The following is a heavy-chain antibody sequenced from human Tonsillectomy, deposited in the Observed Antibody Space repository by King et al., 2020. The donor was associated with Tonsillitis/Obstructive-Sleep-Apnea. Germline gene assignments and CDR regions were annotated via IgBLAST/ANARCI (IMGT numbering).Heavy chain of an antibody. J-gene: IGHJ5*02. Sequence: VQLVESGAEVKKPGASVKVSCKASGYTFTSYYMHWVRQAPGQGLEWMGIINPSGGSTRYAQKFQGRVTMTRDTSTSTVDMELSSLRSEDTAVYYCARAGDYVGGYTWLDPWGQGTLVTFSS. CDR1: GYTFTSYY. D-gene: IGHD4-17*01. CDR3: ARAGDYVGGYTWLDP. CDR2: INPSGGST. V-gene: IGHV1-46*01.